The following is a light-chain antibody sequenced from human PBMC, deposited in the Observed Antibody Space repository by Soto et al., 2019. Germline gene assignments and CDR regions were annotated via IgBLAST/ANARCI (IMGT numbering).Light chain of an antibody. CDR1: QSVSSY. J-gene: IGKJ1*01. CDR3: QQYNNWPPWT. CDR2: DAS. V-gene: IGKV3-11*01. Sequence: EIVLTQSPATLSLSPGERATLSCRASQSVSSYLAWYQQKPGQAPRLLIYDASNRATGIPARFSGSGSGTDFTLTISGLQSEDYAVYYCQQYNNWPPWTFGQGTKVEI.